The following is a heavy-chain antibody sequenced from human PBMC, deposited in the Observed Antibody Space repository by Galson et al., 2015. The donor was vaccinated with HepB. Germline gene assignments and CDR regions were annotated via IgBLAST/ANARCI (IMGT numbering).Heavy chain of an antibody. CDR2: IGITGDT. J-gene: IGHJ2*01. V-gene: IGHV3-13*01. Sequence: SLRLSCAASGFVFSTYDMHWVRQATGEGLEWVSGIGITGDTYYPDSVKGRFTISRENAKNSLYLQMKSLRAGDTAVYYCARQSARLWCGEPRYFDLWGRGTLVTVSS. CDR1: GFVFSTYD. D-gene: IGHD3-10*01. CDR3: ARQSARLWCGEPRYFDL.